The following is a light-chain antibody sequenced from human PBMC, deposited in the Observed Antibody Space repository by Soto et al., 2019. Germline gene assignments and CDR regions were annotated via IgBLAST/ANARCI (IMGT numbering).Light chain of an antibody. CDR1: SSDVGAYDY. J-gene: IGLJ3*02. Sequence: QSVLTQPPSASGSPGQSVTISCTGTSSDVGAYDYVSWYQQHPGKAPKLMIYEINKRPSGVPDRFSGSKSGYTASLTVSGLQTEDEAFYYCSSSAGIYHYLVFGGGTQLTVL. CDR2: EIN. CDR3: SSSAGIYHYLV. V-gene: IGLV2-8*01.